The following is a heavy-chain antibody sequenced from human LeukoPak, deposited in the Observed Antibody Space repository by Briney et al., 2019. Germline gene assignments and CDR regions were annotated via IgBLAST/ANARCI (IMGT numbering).Heavy chain of an antibody. V-gene: IGHV3-33*08. D-gene: IGHD6-19*01. CDR3: ARVHPYSSGWATGDY. Sequence: GGSLRLSCAASGFTFSSYAMSWVRQAPGKGLEWVAVIWYDGSNKYYADSVKGRFTISRDNSKNTLYLQMNSLRAEDTAVYYCARVHPYSSGWATGDYWGQGTLVTVSS. CDR1: GFTFSSYA. CDR2: IWYDGSNK. J-gene: IGHJ4*02.